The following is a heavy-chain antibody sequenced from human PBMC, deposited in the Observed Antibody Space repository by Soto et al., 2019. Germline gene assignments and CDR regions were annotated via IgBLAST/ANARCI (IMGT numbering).Heavy chain of an antibody. CDR2: IDPSDSYT. Sequence: PGESLKISCKGSGYSFTSYWISWVRQMPGKGLEWMGRIDPSDSYTNYSPSFQGHVTISADKSISTAYLQWSSLKASDTAMYYCARHVQTHYYDSSGYIPSGGDWFDPWGQGTLVTVSS. CDR3: ARHVQTHYYDSSGYIPSGGDWFDP. J-gene: IGHJ5*02. D-gene: IGHD3-22*01. CDR1: GYSFTSYW. V-gene: IGHV5-10-1*01.